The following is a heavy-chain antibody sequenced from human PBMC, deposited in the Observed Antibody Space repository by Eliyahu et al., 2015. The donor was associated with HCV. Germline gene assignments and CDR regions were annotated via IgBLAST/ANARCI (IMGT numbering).Heavy chain of an antibody. V-gene: IGHV4-59*01. J-gene: IGHJ5*02. CDR3: ASGGGGIAVAGTGGWFDP. CDR2: IHXSGST. Sequence: QVQLQESGPGLVKPSETLSLTCTVSGGSIXTYXWSWIRHPPGKGLEWIGYIHXSGSTNYNPSLKSRVTISVDTSKNQFSLNLTSVTAADTAVYYCASGGGGIAVAGTGGWFDPWGQGTLVTVSS. CDR1: GGSIXTYX. D-gene: IGHD6-19*01.